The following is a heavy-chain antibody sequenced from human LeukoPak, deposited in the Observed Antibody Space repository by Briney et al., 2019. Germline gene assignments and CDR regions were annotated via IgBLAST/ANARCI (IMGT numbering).Heavy chain of an antibody. J-gene: IGHJ5*02. D-gene: IGHD5-18*01. V-gene: IGHV1-18*01. CDR1: LYTFTSYG. CDR3: GRMAYSYTTNWFDP. Sequence: ASLKVSCKASLYTFTSYGISWVRQAPGQGLEWMGWITAYNGNTNYAQKLQGRVTMTTDTSPSTAYMEPRSLRFEDTDVYYFGRMAYSYTTNWFDPWGQGTLVTVSS. CDR2: ITAYNGNT.